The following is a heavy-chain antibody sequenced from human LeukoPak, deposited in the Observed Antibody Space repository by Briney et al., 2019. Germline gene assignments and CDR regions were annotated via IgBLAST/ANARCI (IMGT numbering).Heavy chain of an antibody. Sequence: ASVKVSCKASGYTFNKHGISWVRQAPGQGLEWMVWISCYNGDTHYAQKFQGRVTMTTDTSTTTAFMELRSLRSDDTALYYCARDPTNTSGRYAFFDYWGQGTLVTVSS. J-gene: IGHJ4*02. CDR3: ARDPTNTSGRYAFFDY. V-gene: IGHV1-18*01. CDR2: ISCYNGDT. CDR1: GYTFNKHG. D-gene: IGHD6-19*01.